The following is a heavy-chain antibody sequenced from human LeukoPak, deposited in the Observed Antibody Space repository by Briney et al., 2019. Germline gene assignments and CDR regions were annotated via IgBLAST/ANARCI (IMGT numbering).Heavy chain of an antibody. D-gene: IGHD1-14*01. Sequence: GGSLRLSCAASGFTFSNAWMSWVRQAPGKGLEWVVRIKSKTDGGTTDYAAPVKGRFTIARDDSKNTLYLQMNSLKTEDTAVYYCTTKGTGYWGQGTLVTVSS. CDR2: IKSKTDGGTT. CDR1: GFTFSNAW. V-gene: IGHV3-15*01. CDR3: TTKGTGY. J-gene: IGHJ4*02.